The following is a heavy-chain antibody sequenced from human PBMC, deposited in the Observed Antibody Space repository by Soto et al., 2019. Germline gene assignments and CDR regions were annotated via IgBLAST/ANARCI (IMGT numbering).Heavy chain of an antibody. Sequence: EVQLLESGGGLVQPGGALRLSCAASGFTFINYAMSWVRQAPGKGLEWVSTTSGGGDGKYYADSVKGRFTISRDNSRNTVSLQMNSLRAEDTAIYYCAKKGLGSLATFCSGGDCHGEGDLGGEWTLVTVSS. CDR1: GFTFINYA. J-gene: IGHJ3*01. V-gene: IGHV3-23*01. CDR3: AKKGLGSLATFCSGGDCHGEGDL. D-gene: IGHD2-21*02. CDR2: TSGGGDGK.